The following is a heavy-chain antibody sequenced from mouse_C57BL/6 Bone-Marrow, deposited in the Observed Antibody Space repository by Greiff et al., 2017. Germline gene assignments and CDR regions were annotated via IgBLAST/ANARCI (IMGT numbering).Heavy chain of an antibody. J-gene: IGHJ1*03. D-gene: IGHD1-1*01. CDR1: GYTFTSYW. V-gene: IGHV1-55*01. CDR2: IYPGSGST. Sequence: QVQLQQPGAELVKPGASVKMSCKASGYTFTSYWITWVKQRPGQGLEWIGDIYPGSGSTNYNEKFKSKATLTVDTSSSTAYMQLSSLTSEDSAVYCCARPSFYYYGSSYGYFDVWGTGTTVTVSS. CDR3: ARPSFYYYGSSYGYFDV.